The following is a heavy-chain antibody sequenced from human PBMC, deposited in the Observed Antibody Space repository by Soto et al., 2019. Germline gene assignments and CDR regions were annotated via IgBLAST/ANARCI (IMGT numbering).Heavy chain of an antibody. V-gene: IGHV3-30-3*01. Sequence: GGSLRLSCAASGFTFSSYAMHWVRQAPGKGLEWVAVISYDGSNKYYADSVRGRFTISRDNSKNTLYLQMNSLRAEDTAVYYCARDQSTVTTLNYYYGMDVWGQGTTVTVSS. CDR1: GFTFSSYA. D-gene: IGHD4-17*01. CDR2: ISYDGSNK. J-gene: IGHJ6*02. CDR3: ARDQSTVTTLNYYYGMDV.